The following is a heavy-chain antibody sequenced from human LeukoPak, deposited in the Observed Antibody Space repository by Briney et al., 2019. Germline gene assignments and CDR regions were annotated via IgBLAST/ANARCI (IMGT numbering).Heavy chain of an antibody. CDR2: IYSGGST. J-gene: IGHJ4*02. V-gene: IGHV3-53*01. D-gene: IGHD3-22*01. Sequence: PGGSLSLSCAASGFTVSSNYMTWVRQAPGKGLEWVSVIYSGGSTYYADSVKGRFTISRDNSKNTLYLQMNSLRAEDTAVYYCTRRGAGESSGYYLGYWGQGTLVTVSS. CDR3: TRRGAGESSGYYLGY. CDR1: GFTVSSNY.